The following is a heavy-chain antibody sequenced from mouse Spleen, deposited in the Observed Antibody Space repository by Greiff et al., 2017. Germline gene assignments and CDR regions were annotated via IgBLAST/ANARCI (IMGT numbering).Heavy chain of an antibody. J-gene: IGHJ1*01. CDR3: ARPFITTATLYFDV. CDR2: ISSGGGNT. CDR1: GFTFSSYA. V-gene: IGHV5-9*04. Sequence: EVNVVESGGGLVKLGGSLKLSCAASGFTFSSYAMSWVRQTPEKRLEWVATISSGGGNTYYPDSVKGRFTISRDNAKNTLYLQMSSLKSEDTAMYYCARPFITTATLYFDVWGAGTTVTVSS. D-gene: IGHD1-2*01.